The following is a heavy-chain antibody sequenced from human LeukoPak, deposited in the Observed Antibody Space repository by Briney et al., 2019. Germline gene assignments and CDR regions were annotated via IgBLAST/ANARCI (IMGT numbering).Heavy chain of an antibody. CDR2: IYYSGST. CDR1: GGSISSYY. D-gene: IGHD1-26*01. Sequence: SETLSLTCTVSGGSISSYYWSWIRQPPGKGLEWIGYIYYSGSTNYNPSLKSRVTISVDTSKNQFSLKLSSVTAADTAVYYCARGRGATGHLDYWGQGTLVTVSS. CDR3: ARGRGATGHLDY. V-gene: IGHV4-59*01. J-gene: IGHJ4*02.